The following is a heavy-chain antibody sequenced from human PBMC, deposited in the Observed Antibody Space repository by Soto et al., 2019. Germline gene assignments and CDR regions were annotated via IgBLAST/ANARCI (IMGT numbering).Heavy chain of an antibody. Sequence: SETLSLTCTVSGGSISSYYWSWIRQPPGKGLEWIGYIYYSGSTNYNPSLKSRVTISVDTSKNQFSLKLMSVTAADTAFFFCTRHEGGAAADRPLDYWGQGTLVTVSS. CDR2: IYYSGST. V-gene: IGHV4-59*08. J-gene: IGHJ4*02. CDR1: GGSISSYY. D-gene: IGHD6-13*01. CDR3: TRHEGGAAADRPLDY.